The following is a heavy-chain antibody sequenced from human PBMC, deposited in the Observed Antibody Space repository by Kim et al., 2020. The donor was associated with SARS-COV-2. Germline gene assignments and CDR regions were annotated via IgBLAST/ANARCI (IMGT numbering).Heavy chain of an antibody. V-gene: IGHV4-34*01. Sequence: SETLSLTCAVYGGSFSGYYWSWIRQPPGKGLEWIGEINHSGSTNYNPSLKSRVTISVDTSKNQFSLKLSSVTAADTAVYYCARGSKWLRSYYYDSSGYAGGFDYWGQGTLVTVSS. D-gene: IGHD3-22*01. CDR1: GGSFSGYY. CDR3: ARGSKWLRSYYYDSSGYAGGFDY. J-gene: IGHJ4*02. CDR2: INHSGST.